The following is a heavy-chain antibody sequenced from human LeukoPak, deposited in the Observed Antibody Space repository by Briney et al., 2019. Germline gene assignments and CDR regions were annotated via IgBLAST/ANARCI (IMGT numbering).Heavy chain of an antibody. CDR2: IWYDGSNK. J-gene: IGHJ4*02. D-gene: IGHD3/OR15-3a*01. Sequence: PGRSLRLSCAASGFTFSSYGMHWVRQAPGKGLEWVAVIWYDGSNKYYADSVKGRFTISRDNSKYTLYLQMNSLRAEDTAVYYCARERTSAPGFDYWGQGTLVTVSS. CDR3: ARERTSAPGFDY. V-gene: IGHV3-33*01. CDR1: GFTFSSYG.